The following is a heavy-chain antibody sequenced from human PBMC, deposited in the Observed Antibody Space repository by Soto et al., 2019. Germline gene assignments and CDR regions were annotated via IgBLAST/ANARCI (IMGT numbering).Heavy chain of an antibody. V-gene: IGHV3-30*18. CDR2: ISYDGSNK. CDR1: GFTFSSYG. J-gene: IGHJ4*02. CDR3: AKGLAPAAKTSLNDY. D-gene: IGHD2-2*01. Sequence: HPGGSLRLSCAASGFTFSSYGMHWVRQAPGKGLEWVAVISYDGSNKYYADSVKGRFTISRDNSKNTLYLQMNSLRAEDTAVYYCAKGLAPAAKTSLNDYWGQGTLVTVSS.